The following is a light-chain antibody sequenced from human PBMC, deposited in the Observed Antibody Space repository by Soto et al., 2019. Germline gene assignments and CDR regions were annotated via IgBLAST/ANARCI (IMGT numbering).Light chain of an antibody. V-gene: IGLV6-57*04. CDR3: QSVDGKYVV. Sequence: NFMLTQPHSVSESPGQTVTISCTRSSGSIASDYVQWYQQRPGSAPINVIFEDSQRPSGVPDRFSGPIDSSSNSASLTISRLTTEDAADYYCQSVDGKYVVFGGGTKVTVL. CDR1: SGSIASDY. CDR2: EDS. J-gene: IGLJ2*01.